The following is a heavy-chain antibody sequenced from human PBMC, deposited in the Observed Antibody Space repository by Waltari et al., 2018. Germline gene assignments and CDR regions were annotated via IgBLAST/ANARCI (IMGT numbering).Heavy chain of an antibody. V-gene: IGHV4-38-2*02. CDR2: IFHNVGP. Sequence: QVQVQESGPGLVKPSETLSLTCTVSGDSFSTTYSWGWIRQPPGKGLEWIGCIFHNVGPYYNPSLKSRVTLSVDTSRTQFSLKLNSVTAADTAVYYCARGPTGTMRDYWGQGILVTVSS. J-gene: IGHJ4*02. D-gene: IGHD1-1*01. CDR3: ARGPTGTMRDY. CDR1: GDSFSTTYS.